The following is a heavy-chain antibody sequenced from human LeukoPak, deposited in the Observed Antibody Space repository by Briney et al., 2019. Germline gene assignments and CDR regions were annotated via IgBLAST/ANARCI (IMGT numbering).Heavy chain of an antibody. J-gene: IGHJ4*02. V-gene: IGHV4-39*01. CDR1: GGSISSSSYY. Sequence: PSETLSLTCTVSGGSISSSSYYWGWIRQPPGKGLEWIGSIYYSGSTYYNPSLKSRVTISVDTSKNQFSLKLSSVTAADTAVYYCATARGCSYGYGVHWGQGTLVTVSS. CDR2: IYYSGST. CDR3: ATARGCSYGYGVH. D-gene: IGHD5-18*01.